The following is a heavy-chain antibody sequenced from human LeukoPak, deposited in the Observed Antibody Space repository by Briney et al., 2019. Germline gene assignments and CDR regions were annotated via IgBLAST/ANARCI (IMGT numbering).Heavy chain of an antibody. CDR2: VSSTGSGT. CDR1: GFTFSTYG. V-gene: IGHV3-23*01. D-gene: IGHD3-10*01. CDR3: AKDGPLLWFGPTDA. Sequence: GGSLRLSCVASGFTFSTYGMSWVRQAPGKGLQWVAAVSSTGSGTYYPDSLKGRFIISRDNSQNTVFLQMNSLRPEDTAFYFCAKDGPLLWFGPTDAWGQGILVTVSS. J-gene: IGHJ5*02.